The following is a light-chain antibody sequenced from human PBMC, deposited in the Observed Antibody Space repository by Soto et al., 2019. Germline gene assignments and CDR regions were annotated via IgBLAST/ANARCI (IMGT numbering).Light chain of an antibody. CDR1: TNDVGGSDH. V-gene: IGLV2-23*02. CDR3: CSYSGSGTYG. Sequence: QSALTQPASVSGSPGQSITISCTGTTNDVGGSDHVSWYQQHPGKAPKVVIYEVNKRPSGVSNRLSGSKSGNTASLTLSGLQAEDEADYYCCSYSGSGTYGFGTGTKV. J-gene: IGLJ1*01. CDR2: EVN.